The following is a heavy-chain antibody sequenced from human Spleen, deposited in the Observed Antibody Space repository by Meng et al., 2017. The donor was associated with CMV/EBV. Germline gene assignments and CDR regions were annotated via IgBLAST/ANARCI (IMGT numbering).Heavy chain of an antibody. CDR1: GCAVTVFY. CDR3: ARDALQLRHNWLDP. V-gene: IGHV1-2*02. Sequence: SGCAVTVFYMHWLRQAPGQDREWMGWVSPSTGGSRIAQKFKGRVTMSRDMSINTAYMEVTGLTSDDTAVYYCARDALQLRHNWLDPWGQGTLVTVSS. D-gene: IGHD6-13*01. CDR2: VSPSTGGS. J-gene: IGHJ5*02.